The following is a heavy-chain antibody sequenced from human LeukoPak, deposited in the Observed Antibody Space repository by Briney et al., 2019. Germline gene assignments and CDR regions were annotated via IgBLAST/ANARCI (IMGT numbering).Heavy chain of an antibody. CDR1: GGSFSGYY. Sequence: SETLSLTCAVYGGSFSGYYWSWIRQPPGKGLEWIGGINHSGSTNYNPSLKSRVTISVDTSKNQFSLKLSSVTVADTAVYYCAGNRGLGRDYWGQGTLVTVSS. CDR2: INHSGST. D-gene: IGHD4-23*01. J-gene: IGHJ4*02. CDR3: AGNRGLGRDY. V-gene: IGHV4-34*01.